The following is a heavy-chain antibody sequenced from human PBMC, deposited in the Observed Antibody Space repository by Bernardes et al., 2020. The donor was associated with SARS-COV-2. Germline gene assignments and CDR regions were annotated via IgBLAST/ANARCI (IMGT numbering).Heavy chain of an antibody. Sequence: SETLSLTCAVSGDSISSTSYYWGWIRQPPGTGLEWIGNIFYAGITYYNPSLKSRVIISVDMSKNQFSLKLSSVTAADTAVYYCTRGVGISGEGVLYCYGLGVWGRENT. V-gene: IGHV4-39*01. J-gene: IGHJ6*02. CDR2: IFYAGIT. D-gene: IGHD3-3*01. CDR1: GDSISSTSYY. CDR3: TRGVGISGEGVLYCYGLGV.